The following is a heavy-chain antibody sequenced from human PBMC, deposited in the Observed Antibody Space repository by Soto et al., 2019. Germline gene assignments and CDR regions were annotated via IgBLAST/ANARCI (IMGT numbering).Heavy chain of an antibody. Sequence: DVQLVESGGGLVQPGRSLRLCCAASGFTFDDYAMHWVRQAPGQGLEWVSGISWNSGSIGYADSVKGRFTISRNNAKNLLYLQMNSLRAEDTALYYCAKGGDYGDYGETDYWGQGTLVTVSS. CDR2: ISWNSGSI. J-gene: IGHJ4*02. CDR3: AKGGDYGDYGETDY. CDR1: GFTFDDYA. D-gene: IGHD4-17*01. V-gene: IGHV3-9*01.